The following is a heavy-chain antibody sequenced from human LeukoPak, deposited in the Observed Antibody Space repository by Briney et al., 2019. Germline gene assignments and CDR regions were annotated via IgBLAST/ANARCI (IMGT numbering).Heavy chain of an antibody. D-gene: IGHD2-15*01. J-gene: IGHJ4*02. V-gene: IGHV1-2*02. CDR2: INPNSGGT. Sequence: ASVKVPCKASGYTFTGYYMHWVRQAPGQGLEWMGWINPNSGGTNYAQKFQGRVTMTRDTSISTAYMELSRLRSDDTAVYYCARTRRYCSGGSCSYFDYWGQGTLVTVSS. CDR1: GYTFTGYY. CDR3: ARTRRYCSGGSCSYFDY.